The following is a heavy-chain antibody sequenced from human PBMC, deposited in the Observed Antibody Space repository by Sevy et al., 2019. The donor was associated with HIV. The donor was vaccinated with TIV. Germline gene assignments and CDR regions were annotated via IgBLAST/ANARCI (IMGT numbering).Heavy chain of an antibody. CDR1: GFTFSSFG. V-gene: IGHV3-33*01. J-gene: IGHJ4*01. CDR3: ARDREFYDSGDDGPAFMHDF. D-gene: IGHD4-17*01. CDR2: IWFDGRNT. Sequence: GGSLRLSCAASGFTFSSFGMHWVRQAPGKGLEWVAVIWFDGRNTYYADSVKGRFTISRDIAKNTLHLQMNSLRAEYTAVYYCARDREFYDSGDDGPAFMHDFWGHGTLVTVSS.